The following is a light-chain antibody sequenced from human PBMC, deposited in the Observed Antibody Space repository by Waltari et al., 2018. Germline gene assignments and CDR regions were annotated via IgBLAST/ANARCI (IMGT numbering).Light chain of an antibody. J-gene: IGLJ3*02. CDR3: ATWDDSLKGWV. CDR1: SSNIGKNS. CDR2: SDH. V-gene: IGLV1-44*01. Sequence: QSVLTQPPSASGTPGQSVTMSCSGSSSNIGKNSVNWYQQVPGTAPKLLIYSDHKRPSGLPARFFGSKSDTSASLAISGLQSDDEADYYCATWDDSLKGWVFGGGTKLTVL.